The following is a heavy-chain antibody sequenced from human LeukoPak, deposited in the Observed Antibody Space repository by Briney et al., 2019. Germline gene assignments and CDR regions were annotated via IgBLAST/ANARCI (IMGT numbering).Heavy chain of an antibody. V-gene: IGHV1-18*01. CDR2: ISAYNGNT. D-gene: IGHD3-3*01. Sequence: GASVKVSCKASGYTFTSYAMNWVRQAPGQGLEWMGWISAYNGNTNYAQKLQGRVTMTTDTSTGTAFMELRSLRSDDTAVYYCARSPDPLDFWSGSYDYYYYMDVWGKGTTVTVSS. J-gene: IGHJ6*03. CDR1: GYTFTSYA. CDR3: ARSPDPLDFWSGSYDYYYYMDV.